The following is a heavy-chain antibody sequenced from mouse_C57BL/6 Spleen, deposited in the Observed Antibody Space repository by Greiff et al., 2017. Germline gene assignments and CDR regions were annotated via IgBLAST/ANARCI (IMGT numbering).Heavy chain of an antibody. Sequence: VQLQQSGAELVRPGASVTLSCKASGYTFTDYEMHWVKQTPVHGLEWIGAIDPETGGTAYNQKFKGKAILTADKSSSTAYMELRSLTSEDSAVYYCTRNYPYFDYWGQGTTRTVSS. D-gene: IGHD1-1*02. V-gene: IGHV1-15*01. CDR3: TRNYPYFDY. CDR1: GYTFTDYE. CDR2: IDPETGGT. J-gene: IGHJ2*01.